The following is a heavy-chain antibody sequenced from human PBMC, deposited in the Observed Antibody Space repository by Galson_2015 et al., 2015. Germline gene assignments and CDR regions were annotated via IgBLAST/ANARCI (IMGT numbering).Heavy chain of an antibody. Sequence: SAKVSCKASGYTFTSYYIHWVRQAPGQGLEWMGMIDRSGGTTSYAQKFQDRVTMTRDTSTSTVYMELTLRSDDTAVYYCAGDPGSGSPWGQGTLVTVSS. CDR1: GYTFTSYY. J-gene: IGHJ5*02. V-gene: IGHV1-46*01. D-gene: IGHD3-10*01. CDR3: AGDPGSGSP. CDR2: IDRSGGTT.